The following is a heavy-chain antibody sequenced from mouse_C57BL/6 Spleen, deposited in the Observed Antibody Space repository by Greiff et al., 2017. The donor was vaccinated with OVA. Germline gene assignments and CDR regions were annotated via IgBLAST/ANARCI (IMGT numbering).Heavy chain of an antibody. D-gene: IGHD2-1*01. Sequence: VQGVESGPELVKPGASVKISCKASGYAFSSSWMNWVKQRPGKGLEWIGRIYPGDGDTNYNGKFKGKATLTADKSSSTAYMQLSSLTSEDSAVYFCARDGNYVYFDYWGQGTTLTVSS. J-gene: IGHJ2*01. CDR2: IYPGDGDT. CDR3: ARDGNYVYFDY. CDR1: GYAFSSSW. V-gene: IGHV1-82*01.